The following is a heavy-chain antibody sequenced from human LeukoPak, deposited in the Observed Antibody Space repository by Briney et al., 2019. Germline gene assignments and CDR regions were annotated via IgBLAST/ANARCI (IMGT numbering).Heavy chain of an antibody. CDR1: GGSISSSNW. CDR2: IYHSGST. Sequence: PSETLSLSCAVSGGSISSSNWWSWVRQPPGQGLEWIGEIYHSGSTNYNPSLKSRVTISVDKSKNQFSLKLSSVTAADTAVYYCARATNRRGYSYGTIDYWGQGTLVTVSS. V-gene: IGHV4-4*02. J-gene: IGHJ4*02. D-gene: IGHD5-18*01. CDR3: ARATNRRGYSYGTIDY.